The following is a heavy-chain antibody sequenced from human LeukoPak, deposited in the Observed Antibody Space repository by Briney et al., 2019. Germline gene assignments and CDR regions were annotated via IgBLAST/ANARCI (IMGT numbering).Heavy chain of an antibody. J-gene: IGHJ4*02. Sequence: GGSLRLSCAASGFTFSSTWMSWVRQAPGKGLEWVANIKQDGSTKYYVDSVKGRFTISRDNAKNSLYLQMNSLRVEDTALYYCARDTPLGCFDYWGQGTLVTVSS. CDR1: GFTFSSTW. D-gene: IGHD7-27*01. V-gene: IGHV3-7*01. CDR2: IKQDGSTK. CDR3: ARDTPLGCFDY.